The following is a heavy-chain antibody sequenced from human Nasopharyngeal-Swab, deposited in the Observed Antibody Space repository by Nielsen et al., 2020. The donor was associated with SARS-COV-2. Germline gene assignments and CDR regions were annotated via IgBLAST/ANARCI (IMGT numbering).Heavy chain of an antibody. CDR2: TSYDGTNK. Sequence: WSRQPPGKGLEGGADTSYDGTNKYYADSVKGRFTISRDNSKNTLYLQMNSLRVEDTAVYYCAREVIIVGTTMTGADADDGLHWGQGTLVTVSS. J-gene: IGHJ4*02. CDR3: AREVIIVGTTMTGADADDGLH. V-gene: IGHV3-30-3*01. D-gene: IGHD1-26*01.